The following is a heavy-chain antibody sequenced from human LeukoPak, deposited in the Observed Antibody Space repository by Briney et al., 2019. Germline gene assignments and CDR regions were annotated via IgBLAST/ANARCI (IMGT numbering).Heavy chain of an antibody. CDR3: ARDPIHSHGSGGQYLGDY. Sequence: KPSETLSLTCTVSRGSTSGYYWTWMRQPAGKRLEWIRRIYHTGDTNFNPSLRSRVTMSVDTSKNQSSLRLTSVTAADTAVYYCARDPIHSHGSGGQYLGDYWGQGILVTVSS. J-gene: IGHJ4*02. D-gene: IGHD3-10*01. CDR2: IYHTGDT. V-gene: IGHV4-4*07. CDR1: RGSTSGYY.